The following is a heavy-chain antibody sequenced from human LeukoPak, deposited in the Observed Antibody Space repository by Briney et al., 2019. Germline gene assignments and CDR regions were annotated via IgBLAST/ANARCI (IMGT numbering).Heavy chain of an antibody. CDR2: INPSGGST. J-gene: IGHJ3*02. D-gene: IGHD3-10*01. V-gene: IGHV1-46*01. Sequence: ASVKVSCKASGYTFTSYYMHWVRQAPGQGLEWMGIINPSGGSTSYAQKFQGRVTMTRDTSTSTVYMELSSLRSEDTAVYYCARDLITMVRGVIRYAFDIWDQGTMVTVSS. CDR3: ARDLITMVRGVIRYAFDI. CDR1: GYTFTSYY.